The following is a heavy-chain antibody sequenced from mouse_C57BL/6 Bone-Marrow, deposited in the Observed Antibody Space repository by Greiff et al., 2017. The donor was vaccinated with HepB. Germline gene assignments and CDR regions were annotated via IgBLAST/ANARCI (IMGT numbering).Heavy chain of an antibody. CDR3: ARKSITTVVPYWYFDV. D-gene: IGHD1-1*01. Sequence: EVQLVESGGGLVKPGGSLKLSCAASGFTFSDYGMHWVRQAPEKGLEWVAYISSGSSTIYYADTVKGRFTISRDNAKNTLFLQMTSLRSEDTAMYYCARKSITTVVPYWYFDVWGTGTTVTVSS. CDR1: GFTFSDYG. CDR2: ISSGSSTI. J-gene: IGHJ1*03. V-gene: IGHV5-17*01.